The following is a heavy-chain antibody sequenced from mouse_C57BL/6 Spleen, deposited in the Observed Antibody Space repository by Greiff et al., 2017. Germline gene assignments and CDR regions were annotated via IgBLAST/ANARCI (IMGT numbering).Heavy chain of an antibody. J-gene: IGHJ2*01. V-gene: IGHV5-16*01. CDR1: GFTFSDYY. CDR3: ARGVGTHGSEDYFDY. CDR2: INYDGSST. Sequence: VKVVESEGGLVQPGSSMKLSCTASGFTFSDYYMAWVRQVPETGLEWVANINYDGSSTYYLDSLKSRFIISRDNAKNILYLQMSSLKSEDTATYYCARGVGTHGSEDYFDYWGQGTTRTVSS. D-gene: IGHD1-1*01.